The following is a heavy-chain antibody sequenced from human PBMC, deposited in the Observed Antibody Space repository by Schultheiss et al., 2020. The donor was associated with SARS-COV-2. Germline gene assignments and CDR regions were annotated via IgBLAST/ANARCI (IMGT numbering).Heavy chain of an antibody. CDR1: GGSISSGGYY. J-gene: IGHJ6*02. D-gene: IGHD6-6*01. CDR3: AREQQLVHFYYYGMDV. Sequence: SETLSLTCAVSGGSISSGGYYWSWIRQPPGKGLEWIGYIYYSGSTNYNPSLKSRVTISVDTSKNQFSLKLSSVTAADTAVYYCAREQQLVHFYYYGMDVWGQGTTVTVSS. CDR2: IYYSGST. V-gene: IGHV4-61*08.